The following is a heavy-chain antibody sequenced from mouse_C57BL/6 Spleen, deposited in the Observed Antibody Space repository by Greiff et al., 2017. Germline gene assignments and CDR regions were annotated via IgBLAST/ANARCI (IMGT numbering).Heavy chain of an antibody. CDR3: ARTQITPYDMDY. D-gene: IGHD2-4*01. CDR1: GFSLTSYG. J-gene: IGHJ2*01. V-gene: IGHV2-2*01. CDR2: IWSGGST. Sequence: QVQLQQSGPGLVQPSQSLSITCTVSGFSLTSYGVHWVRQSPGKGLEWLGVIWSGGSTDYNAAFISRLSISKDNSKSQVFFKMNSLQADDKAIYYCARTQITPYDMDYWGQGTTLTVSS.